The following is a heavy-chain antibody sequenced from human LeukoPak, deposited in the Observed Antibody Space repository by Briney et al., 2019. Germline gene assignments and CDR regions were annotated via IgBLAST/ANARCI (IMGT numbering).Heavy chain of an antibody. D-gene: IGHD5-18*01. CDR3: ARGNPQRYSYRY. Sequence: ASVKVSCKASGYTFTGYYMHWVRQAPGQGLEWMGWINPNSGGANYAQKFQGRVTMTRDTSIGTAYMELSRLRSDDTAVYYCARGNPQRYSYRYWGQGTLVTVSS. J-gene: IGHJ4*02. V-gene: IGHV1-2*02. CDR2: INPNSGGA. CDR1: GYTFTGYY.